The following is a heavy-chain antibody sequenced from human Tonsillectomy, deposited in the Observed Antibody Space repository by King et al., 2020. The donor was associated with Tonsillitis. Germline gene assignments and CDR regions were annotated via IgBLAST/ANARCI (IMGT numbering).Heavy chain of an antibody. CDR1: GFTFDDYA. CDR3: ARIYCTITNCHYDAFDI. Sequence: VQLVESGGGLVQPGRSLRLSCAASGFTFDDYAMHWVRHAPGKGLEWVSAISWNSGSIGYADSVKGRFTISRDNAKNSLYLQMNTLRAEDTALYYCARIYCTITNCHYDAFDIWGQGTMVTVSS. CDR2: ISWNSGSI. J-gene: IGHJ3*02. D-gene: IGHD2-2*01. V-gene: IGHV3-9*01.